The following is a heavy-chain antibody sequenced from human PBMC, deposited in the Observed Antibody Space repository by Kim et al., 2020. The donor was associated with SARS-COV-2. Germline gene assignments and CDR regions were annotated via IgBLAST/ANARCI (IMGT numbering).Heavy chain of an antibody. D-gene: IGHD1-1*01. V-gene: IGHV3-23*03. J-gene: IGHJ4*02. CDR3: AKGMRGSTTTVFDY. Sequence: AESVKGRLTMSRDNSKNTLYLQMDSLRAEDTAVYYCAKGMRGSTTTVFDYWGQGTLVTVSS.